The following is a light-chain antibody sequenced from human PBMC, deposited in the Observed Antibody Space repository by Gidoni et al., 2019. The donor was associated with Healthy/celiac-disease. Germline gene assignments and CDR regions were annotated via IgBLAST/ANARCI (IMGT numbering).Light chain of an antibody. V-gene: IGKV1-39*01. Sequence: DIQMTQSPSSLSASVGDRLTITCRASKSISSYLNWYQQKPGKAPKLLIDAASRLESGVPSRFSGSGSGTEFTLTISSLQPEDFATYYCQQSYNNPLTFGGGTKVEIK. CDR3: QQSYNNPLT. J-gene: IGKJ4*02. CDR1: KSISSY. CDR2: AAS.